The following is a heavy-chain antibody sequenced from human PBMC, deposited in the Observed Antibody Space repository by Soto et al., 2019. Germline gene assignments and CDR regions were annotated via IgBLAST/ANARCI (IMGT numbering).Heavy chain of an antibody. V-gene: IGHV3-15*01. Sequence: GGSLRLSCAASGFTFSNAWMSWVRQAPGKGLEWVGRIKSKGDGGTTDYAAPVKGRFIISRDDSKKTLYLQMDSLKTEDTAVYYCARGRAMVDLDYWGQGTLVTVSS. CDR3: ARGRAMVDLDY. CDR2: IKSKGDGGTT. J-gene: IGHJ4*02. CDR1: GFTFSNAW. D-gene: IGHD5-18*01.